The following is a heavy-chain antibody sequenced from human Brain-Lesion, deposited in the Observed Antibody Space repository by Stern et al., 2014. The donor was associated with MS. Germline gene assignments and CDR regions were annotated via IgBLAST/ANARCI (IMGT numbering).Heavy chain of an antibody. J-gene: IGHJ4*02. Sequence: QLQLQESGPGLVKPSETLSLTCTVSGGSISSSTYYWAWIRQPPGKGLEWIGNIYYSGFTYYNPSLKSRVTISVDMSKNQFSLKLSSVTAADTAIYYCARHDSVPRPSQLYSARDRGPGYFDYWGQGTRVTVSS. CDR1: GGSISSSTYY. CDR3: ARHDSVPRPSQLYSARDRGPGYFDY. V-gene: IGHV4-39*01. D-gene: IGHD1-26*01. CDR2: IYYSGFT.